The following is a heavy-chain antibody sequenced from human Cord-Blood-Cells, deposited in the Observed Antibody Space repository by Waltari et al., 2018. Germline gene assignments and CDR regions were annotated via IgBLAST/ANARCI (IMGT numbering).Heavy chain of an antibody. CDR2: IYHSGST. D-gene: IGHD3-3*01. CDR3: ARDFWSGYQDWYFDL. CDR1: GYSISSGYY. J-gene: IGHJ2*01. V-gene: IGHV4-38-2*02. Sequence: QVQLQESGPGLVKPSETLSLTCAVSGYSISSGYYWGWIRQPPGTGLEWIGSIYHSGSTYYNPSLKSRVTISVDTAKNQFSLKLSSVTAADTAVYYCARDFWSGYQDWYFDLWGRGTLVTVSS.